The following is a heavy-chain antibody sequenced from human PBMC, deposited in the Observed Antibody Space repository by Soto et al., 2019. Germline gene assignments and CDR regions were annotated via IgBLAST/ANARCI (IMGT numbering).Heavy chain of an antibody. CDR1: GGTFSSYT. D-gene: IGHD3-10*01. J-gene: IGHJ4*02. Sequence: QVQLVQSGAEVKKPGSSVKVSCKASGGTFSSYTISWVRQAPGQGLEWMGRIIPILGIANYAQKFQGRVTITADKSTSTAYMELRSLRSEDTAVYYCARGGGILLWFGELIFDYWGQGTLVTVSS. CDR3: ARGGGILLWFGELIFDY. CDR2: IIPILGIA. V-gene: IGHV1-69*02.